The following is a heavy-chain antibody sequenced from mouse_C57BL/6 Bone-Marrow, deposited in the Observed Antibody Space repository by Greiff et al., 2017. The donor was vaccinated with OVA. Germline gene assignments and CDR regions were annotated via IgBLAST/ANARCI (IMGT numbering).Heavy chain of an antibody. CDR1: GFSLTSYG. J-gene: IGHJ4*01. Sequence: LKLVESGPGLVAPSQSLSITCTVSGFSLTSYGVHWVRQPPGKGLEWLVVIWSDGSTTYNSALKSRLSISKDNSKRQVFLKMNSLQTDDTAMYYCARGIYYDYAMDYWGQGTSVTVSS. CDR3: ARGIYYDYAMDY. CDR2: IWSDGST. D-gene: IGHD2-4*01. V-gene: IGHV2-6*03.